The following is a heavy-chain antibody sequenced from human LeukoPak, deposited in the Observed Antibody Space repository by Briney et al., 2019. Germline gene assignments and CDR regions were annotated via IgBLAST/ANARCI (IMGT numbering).Heavy chain of an antibody. CDR2: VSYSGSS. D-gene: IGHD7-27*01. CDR1: GGSISNYY. V-gene: IGHV4-59*08. Sequence: SETLSLTCTVSGGSISNYYWSWIRQPPGKRLEWIWYVSYSGSSNSNPSLKSRVTISVDMSKNQSSLRLTSVTAADTAMYYCARLQGRGDNYLDYWGQGTLVTVSS. CDR3: ARLQGRGDNYLDY. J-gene: IGHJ4*02.